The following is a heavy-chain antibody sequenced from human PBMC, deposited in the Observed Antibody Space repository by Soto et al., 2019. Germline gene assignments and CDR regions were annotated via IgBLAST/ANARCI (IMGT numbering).Heavy chain of an antibody. J-gene: IGHJ6*02. CDR1: GFTFRSYS. Sequence: LRLSCAASGFTFRSYSMNWVRQAPGKGLEWVSYISSSNRTINYADSVKGRFIISRDNAKNSLYLQMHSLRDEDTAVYYCAREGWPLLQTGMDVWGQGTTVTVSS. CDR3: AREGWPLLQTGMDV. V-gene: IGHV3-48*02. D-gene: IGHD2-15*01. CDR2: ISSSNRTI.